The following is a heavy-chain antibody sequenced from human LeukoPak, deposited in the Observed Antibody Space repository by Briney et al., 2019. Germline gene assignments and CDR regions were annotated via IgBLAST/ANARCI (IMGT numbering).Heavy chain of an antibody. J-gene: IGHJ4*02. V-gene: IGHV5-51*01. D-gene: IGHD6-19*01. CDR1: GYSFTSYW. CDR2: IYPGDSDT. Sequence: GESLKISCRGSGYSFTSYWIGWVRQMPGKGLEWMGIIYPGDSDTRYSPSFQGQVTISADKSISTAYLQWSSLKASDTAMYYCARHGPGYSSGWRREVFDYWGQGTLVTVSS. CDR3: ARHGPGYSSGWRREVFDY.